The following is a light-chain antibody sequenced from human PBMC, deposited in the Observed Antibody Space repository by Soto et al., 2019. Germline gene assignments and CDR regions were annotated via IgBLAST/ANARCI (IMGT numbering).Light chain of an antibody. V-gene: IGKV1-5*03. J-gene: IGKJ5*01. Sequence: DIQMTQSPSTLSASVRDRVTITCRASQSISSWLAWYQQKPGKAPKLLIYKASNLESGVPSRFSGRGSGTEFTLTISSLQPDDFATYYCQQYNSFPISFGQGTRLEIK. CDR1: QSISSW. CDR3: QQYNSFPIS. CDR2: KAS.